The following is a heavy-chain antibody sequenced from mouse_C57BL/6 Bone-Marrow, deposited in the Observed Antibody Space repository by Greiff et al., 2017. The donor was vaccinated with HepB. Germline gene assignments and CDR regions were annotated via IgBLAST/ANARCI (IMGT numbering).Heavy chain of an antibody. Sequence: EVKVVESGEGLVKPGGSLKLSCAASGFTFSSYAMSWVRQTPEKRLEWVAYISSGGDYIYYADTVKGRFTISRDNARNTLYLQMSSLKSEDTAMYYCTRDEGKSYYFDYWGQGTTLTVSS. D-gene: IGHD1-3*01. J-gene: IGHJ2*01. CDR3: TRDEGKSYYFDY. V-gene: IGHV5-9-1*02. CDR2: ISSGGDYI. CDR1: GFTFSSYA.